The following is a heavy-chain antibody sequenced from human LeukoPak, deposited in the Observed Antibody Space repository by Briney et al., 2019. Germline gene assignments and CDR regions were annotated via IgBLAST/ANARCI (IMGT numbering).Heavy chain of an antibody. CDR1: GFTFSTYS. J-gene: IGHJ4*02. CDR3: ARLTGVVNAFDY. CDR2: ISSGSSDI. V-gene: IGHV3-21*01. D-gene: IGHD5-18*01. Sequence: PGGSLRLSGAASGFTFSTYSMTWVPQAPGKGLEWVSSISSGSSDISYADSVKGRFTISRDNAKYSLYLQVNSLRAEDTAVYYCARLTGVVNAFDYWGQGTLVTVSS.